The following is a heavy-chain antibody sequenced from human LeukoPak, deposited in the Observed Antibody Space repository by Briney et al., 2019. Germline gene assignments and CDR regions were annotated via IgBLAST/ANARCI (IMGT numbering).Heavy chain of an antibody. Sequence: GGSLRLSCAASGFTFSNYRMHWVRQAPGKGLEWVSGISWNSGSIGYADSVKGRFTISRDNAKNSLYLQMNSLRAEDTALYYCAKDMHYWGQGTLVTVSS. J-gene: IGHJ4*02. CDR1: GFTFSNYR. V-gene: IGHV3-9*01. CDR2: ISWNSGSI. CDR3: AKDMHY.